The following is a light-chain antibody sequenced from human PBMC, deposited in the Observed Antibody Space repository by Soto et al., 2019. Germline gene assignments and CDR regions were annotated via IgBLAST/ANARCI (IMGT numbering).Light chain of an antibody. J-gene: IGKJ1*01. CDR2: GAS. Sequence: EIVLTQSPGTLSLSPGERASRSCRASQTVSSSYLAWYQQKPGQGPRLLIYGASSRATGTPDRFSGSGSGTDFTLTINRLEPEDFALYYCQQYGSSPPTFGQGTKVDIK. CDR3: QQYGSSPPT. V-gene: IGKV3-20*01. CDR1: QTVSSSY.